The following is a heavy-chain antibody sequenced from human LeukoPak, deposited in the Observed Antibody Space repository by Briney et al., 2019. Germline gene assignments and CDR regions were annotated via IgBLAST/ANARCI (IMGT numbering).Heavy chain of an antibody. V-gene: IGHV1-69*04. CDR3: ARGGTAMVTFGNYYYGMDV. D-gene: IGHD5-18*01. CDR2: IIPILGIA. Sequence: GASVKVSCKASGGTFSSYAISWVRQAPGQGLEWMGRIIPILGIANYAQKFQGRVTITADKSTSTAYMELSSLRSEDTAVYYCARGGTAMVTFGNYYYGMDVWGQGTTVTVSS. CDR1: GGTFSSYA. J-gene: IGHJ6*02.